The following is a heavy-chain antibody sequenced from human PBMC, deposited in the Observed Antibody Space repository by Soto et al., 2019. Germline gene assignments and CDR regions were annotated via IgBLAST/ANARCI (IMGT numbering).Heavy chain of an antibody. CDR1: GFTFSSYA. D-gene: IGHD6-13*01. CDR2: ISGSGGST. CDR3: VKVPGIAAAGTFWFDP. V-gene: IGHV3-23*01. Sequence: GGSLRLSCAASGFTFSSYAMSWVRQAPGKGLEWVSAISGSGGSTYYADSVKGRFTISRDNSKNTLYLQMNSLRAEDTAVYYCVKVPGIAAAGTFWFDPWGQGTLVTVSS. J-gene: IGHJ5*02.